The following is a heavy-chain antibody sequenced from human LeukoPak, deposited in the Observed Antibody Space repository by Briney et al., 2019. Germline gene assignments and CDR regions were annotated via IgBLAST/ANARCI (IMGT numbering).Heavy chain of an antibody. CDR3: ARVWRGIASPYHGMDV. CDR2: VGTNEDT. Sequence: LGGSLRLSCVASGFSFSTYDMYWVRQAAGRGPEWVSAVGTNEDTYYLASVKGRFTVSRENGKNSSYLLMNSLRVEDTAVYYCARVWRGIASPYHGMDVWGQGTAVTVSS. V-gene: IGHV3-13*01. J-gene: IGHJ6*02. CDR1: GFSFSTYD. D-gene: IGHD6-13*01.